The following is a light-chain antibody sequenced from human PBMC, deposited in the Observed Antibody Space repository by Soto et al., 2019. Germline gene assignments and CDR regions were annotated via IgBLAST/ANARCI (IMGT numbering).Light chain of an antibody. CDR2: DNN. CDR3: GTWDSSLSAL. CDR1: SSNIGNNY. J-gene: IGLJ2*01. V-gene: IGLV1-51*01. Sequence: QSVLTQPPSVSAAPGQTVTISCSASSSNIGNNYVSWYQQLPGTAPKLLIYDNNKRPSGIPDRFSGSKSGTSATLGITGLQTGDEADYYCGTWDSSLSALFGGGTKLTVL.